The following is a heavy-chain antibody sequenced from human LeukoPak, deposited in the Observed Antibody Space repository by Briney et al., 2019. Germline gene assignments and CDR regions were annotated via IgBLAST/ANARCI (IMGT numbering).Heavy chain of an antibody. J-gene: IGHJ4*02. D-gene: IGHD2-21*02. CDR2: IYGSEST. V-gene: IGHV4-59*08. Sequence: PSETLSLTCTVSGFSLSNYYWSWIRQSPGKGLEWIGYIYGSESTNYNPSLKSRVTISVDTSKNHFSLKLTSVTAADTAVYYCSRHCPEGTCYSNHFDYWGQGTLVSVSS. CDR1: GFSLSNYY. CDR3: SRHCPEGTCYSNHFDY.